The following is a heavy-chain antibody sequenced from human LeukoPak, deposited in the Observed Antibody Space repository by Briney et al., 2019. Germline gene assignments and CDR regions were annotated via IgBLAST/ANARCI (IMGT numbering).Heavy chain of an antibody. CDR3: ARERSRWLQLWSFDY. CDR2: ISGSGGST. V-gene: IGHV3-23*01. J-gene: IGHJ4*02. CDR1: GFTFSSYA. D-gene: IGHD5-24*01. Sequence: GGSLRLSCAASGFTFSSYAMSWVRQAPGKGLEWVSDISGSGGSTYYADSVKGRFTISRDNSKNTLYLQMNSLRAEDTAVYYCARERSRWLQLWSFDYWGQGTLVTVSS.